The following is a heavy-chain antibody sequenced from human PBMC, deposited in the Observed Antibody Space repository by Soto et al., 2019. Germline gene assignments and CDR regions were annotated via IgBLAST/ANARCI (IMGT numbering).Heavy chain of an antibody. CDR1: GFTFSSYA. CDR2: ISSNGGST. D-gene: IGHD3-16*02. CDR3: VKSIMITFGGVIADFDY. Sequence: GGSLRLSCSASGFTFSSYAMHWVRQAPGKGLEYVSAISSNGGSTYYADSVKGRFTISRDNSKNTLYLQMSSLRAEDTAVYYCVKSIMITFGGVIADFDYWGQGTLVTVSS. J-gene: IGHJ4*02. V-gene: IGHV3-64D*09.